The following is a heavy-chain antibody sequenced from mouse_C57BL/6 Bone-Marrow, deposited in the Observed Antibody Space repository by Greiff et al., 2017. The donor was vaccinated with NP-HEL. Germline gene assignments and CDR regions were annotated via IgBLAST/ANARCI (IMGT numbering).Heavy chain of an antibody. D-gene: IGHD1-1*01. CDR1: GYTFTSYW. CDR3: ASHIRDYYGSRVGAY. V-gene: IGHV1-59*01. CDR2: IDPSDSYT. Sequence: QVQLQQPGAELVRPGTSVKLSCKASGYTFTSYWMHWVKQRPGQGLEWIGVIDPSDSYTNYNQKFKGKATLTVDTSSSTAYMQLSSLTSEDSAVYYCASHIRDYYGSRVGAYWGQGTLVTVSA. J-gene: IGHJ3*01.